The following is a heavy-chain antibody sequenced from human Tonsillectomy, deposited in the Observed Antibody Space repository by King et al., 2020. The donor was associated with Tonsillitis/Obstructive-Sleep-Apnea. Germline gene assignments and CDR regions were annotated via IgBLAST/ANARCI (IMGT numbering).Heavy chain of an antibody. CDR3: ARDSNYYGSDY. Sequence: VQLVESGGGLVQPGGSLRLSCAASGFTLSSYWMSWVRQAPGKGLEWVANIKQDGSDKYYVDSVKGRFTIFRDNAKNSLYLQMNSLRAEDTAVYYCARDSNYYGSDYWGQGTQVTVSS. CDR2: IKQDGSDK. CDR1: GFTLSSYW. D-gene: IGHD3-10*01. J-gene: IGHJ4*02. V-gene: IGHV3-7*03.